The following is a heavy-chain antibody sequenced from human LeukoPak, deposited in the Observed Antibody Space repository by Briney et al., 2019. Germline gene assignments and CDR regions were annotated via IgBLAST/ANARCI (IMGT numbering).Heavy chain of an antibody. Sequence: RGSLRLSCVGSGFTFSSLWMSWVRQIPGKGLEWVANIKQDGSEVYYVDSVKGRFTISRDNAKNSLYLQMNSLRVEDTAVYYCACRPSDIRYYGVFDFWGQGSLVTVSS. CDR3: ACRPSDIRYYGVFDF. V-gene: IGHV3-7*01. CDR1: GFTFSSLW. CDR2: IKQDGSEV. J-gene: IGHJ4*02. D-gene: IGHD3-10*01.